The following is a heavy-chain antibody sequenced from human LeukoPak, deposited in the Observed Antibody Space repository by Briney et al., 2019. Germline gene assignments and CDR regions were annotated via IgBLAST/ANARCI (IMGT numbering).Heavy chain of an antibody. D-gene: IGHD4-17*01. V-gene: IGHV3-30*01. J-gene: IGHJ5*02. CDR2: ISYDGSNK. Sequence: GGSLRLSCAASGFTFSSYAMHWVRQAPGKGLEWVAVISYDGSNKYYADSVKGRFTIFRDNSKNTLYLQMNSLRAEDTAVYYCARATSHGDYNWFDPWGQGTLVTVSS. CDR1: GFTFSSYA. CDR3: ARATSHGDYNWFDP.